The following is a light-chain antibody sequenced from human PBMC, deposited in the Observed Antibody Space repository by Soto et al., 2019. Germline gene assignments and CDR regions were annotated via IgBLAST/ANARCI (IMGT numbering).Light chain of an antibody. J-gene: IGLJ3*02. CDR2: DES. CDR1: NIRTTS. Sequence: SYELTQPPPVSVAPGQTAKITCGGDNIRTTSVHWYQQKPGQAPVLVVYDESDRPSGIPERFSGSISGNTATLTISRVEAADEADYYCQVWDSTTDHPVFGGGTKLTVL. CDR3: QVWDSTTDHPV. V-gene: IGLV3-21*02.